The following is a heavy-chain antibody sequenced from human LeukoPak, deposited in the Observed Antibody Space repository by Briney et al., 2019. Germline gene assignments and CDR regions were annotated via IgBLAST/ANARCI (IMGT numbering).Heavy chain of an antibody. CDR3: ARGYCSGGSCYYYFDY. Sequence: GGSLRLSCAASGFTFSSYEMNWVRRAPGKGLEWVSYISSSGSTIYYADSVKGRFTISRDNAKNSLYLQMNSLRAEDTAVYYCARGYCSGGSCYYYFDYWGQGTLVTVSS. CDR2: ISSSGSTI. D-gene: IGHD2-15*01. J-gene: IGHJ4*02. CDR1: GFTFSSYE. V-gene: IGHV3-48*03.